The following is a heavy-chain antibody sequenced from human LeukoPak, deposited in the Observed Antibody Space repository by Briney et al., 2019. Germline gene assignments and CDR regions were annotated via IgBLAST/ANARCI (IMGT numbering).Heavy chain of an antibody. CDR2: ISKDGSNK. CDR1: GFTFSSYA. D-gene: IGHD6-13*01. CDR3: ARDWYSSNWYGNSFDY. J-gene: IGHJ4*02. V-gene: IGHV3-30*09. Sequence: PGGSLRPSRVASGFTFSSYAMHWVRQAPGKGLEWVAVISKDGSNKCYADSVKGRFAISRDNSKTTLYLQMDSLRADDPALYYCARDWYSSNWYGNSFDYWGRGTLVSVSS.